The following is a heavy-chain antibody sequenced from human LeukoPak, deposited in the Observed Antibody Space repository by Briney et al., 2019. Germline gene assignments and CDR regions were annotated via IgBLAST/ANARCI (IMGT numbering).Heavy chain of an antibody. CDR3: AKGYSVSPWSYFDY. V-gene: IGHV3-9*01. CDR2: INWKSDII. J-gene: IGHJ4*02. Sequence: GGSLRLSCAASGFTFDDYAMHWVRQVPGKGLEWVSTINWKSDIIGYADSVKGRFTISRDNAKNSLYLQMDSLRAEDTAVYFCAKGYSVSPWSYFDYWGQGTLVTVSS. D-gene: IGHD4-11*01. CDR1: GFTFDDYA.